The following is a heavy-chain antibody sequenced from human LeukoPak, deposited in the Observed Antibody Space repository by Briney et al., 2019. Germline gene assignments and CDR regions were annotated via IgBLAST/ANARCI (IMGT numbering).Heavy chain of an antibody. D-gene: IGHD2-2*01. CDR2: IYHSGST. J-gene: IGHJ5*02. CDR3: ARRLHGIVVVPADP. CDR1: GYSISSGYY. V-gene: IGHV4-38-2*01. Sequence: KPSETLSLTCAVSGYSISSGYYWGWIRQPPGKGLEWIGSIYHSGSTYYNPSLKSRVTISVDTSKNQFSLKLGSVTAADTAVYYCARRLHGIVVVPADPWGQGTLVTVSS.